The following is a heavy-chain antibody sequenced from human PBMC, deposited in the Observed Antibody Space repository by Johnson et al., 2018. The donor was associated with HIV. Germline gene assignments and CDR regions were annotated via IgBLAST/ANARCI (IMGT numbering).Heavy chain of an antibody. CDR1: GFTFSSYA. CDR3: ATRYYHPYSKEIAAFDI. J-gene: IGHJ3*02. CDR2: ISGSGGST. D-gene: IGHD2-15*01. Sequence: EVQLVESGGGVVRPGGSLRLSCAASGFTFSSYAMSWVRQAPGKGLEWVSAISGSGGSTYYADSVKGRFTISRDNSNNTLYLQMNSLRAEDTVVYYCATRYYHPYSKEIAAFDIWGHGTMVTVSS. V-gene: IGHV3-23*04.